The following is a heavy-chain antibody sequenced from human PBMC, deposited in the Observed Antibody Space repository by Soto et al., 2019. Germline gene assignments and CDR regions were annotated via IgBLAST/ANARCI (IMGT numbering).Heavy chain of an antibody. CDR3: VSSRAAIYGDAFDV. CDR2: IYDSGNT. V-gene: IGHV4-59*03. J-gene: IGHJ3*01. D-gene: IGHD2-2*01. Sequence: VQLQESGPGLVKPSETLSLTCSVSGDSISSYFRNWIRQPPGKGLEWIGCIYDSGNTDYNPFLKSRVTMSLSTSKNQFSLNLSSVTAADTAVYYCVSSRAAIYGDAFDVWGQGTMVTVSS. CDR1: GDSISSYF.